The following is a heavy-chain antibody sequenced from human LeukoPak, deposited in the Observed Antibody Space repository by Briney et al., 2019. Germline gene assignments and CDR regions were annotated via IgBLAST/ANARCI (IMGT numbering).Heavy chain of an antibody. Sequence: GASVKVSCKASGYTFTSYDINWVRQATGQGLEWMGWMNPNSGNTGCAQKFQGRVTMTRNTSISTAYMELSSLRSEDTAVYYCARVLFGQLWYEFDYWGQGTLVIVSS. CDR3: ARVLFGQLWYEFDY. D-gene: IGHD5-18*01. J-gene: IGHJ4*02. CDR1: GYTFTSYD. V-gene: IGHV1-8*01. CDR2: MNPNSGNT.